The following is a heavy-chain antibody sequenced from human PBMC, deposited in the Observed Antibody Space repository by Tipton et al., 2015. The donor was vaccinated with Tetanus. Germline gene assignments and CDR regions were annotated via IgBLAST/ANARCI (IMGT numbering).Heavy chain of an antibody. CDR2: IYYSGST. CDR3: ARGDCGGDCYHYWFFDL. J-gene: IGHJ2*01. Sequence: TLSLTCTVSGGSISSSSYYWGWIRQPPGNGLEWIGSIYYSGSTYYNPTLKSRVTISVDTSKNQISLKLSSVTAADTAVYYCARGDCGGDCYHYWFFDLWGRGPLVTVSS. V-gene: IGHV4-39*07. D-gene: IGHD2-21*02. CDR1: GGSISSSSYY.